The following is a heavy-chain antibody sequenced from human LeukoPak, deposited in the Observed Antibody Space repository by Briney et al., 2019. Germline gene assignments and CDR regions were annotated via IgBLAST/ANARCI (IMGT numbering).Heavy chain of an antibody. J-gene: IGHJ5*02. CDR3: GRQYSSGWPWFDP. CDR1: GGSISSYY. D-gene: IGHD6-19*01. V-gene: IGHV4-59*08. CDR2: IYYSGST. Sequence: NPSETLSLTCTVSGGSISSYYWSWIRQPPGKGLEWIGYIYYSGSTNYNPSLKSRVTISVDTSKNQFSLKLTSVTAADAALYYCGRQYSSGWPWFDPWGQGTLVTVSS.